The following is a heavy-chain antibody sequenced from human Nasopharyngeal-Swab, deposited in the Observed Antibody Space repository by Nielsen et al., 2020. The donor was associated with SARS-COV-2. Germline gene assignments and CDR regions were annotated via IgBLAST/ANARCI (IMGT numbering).Heavy chain of an antibody. J-gene: IGHJ2*01. CDR3: ARGSDWYFDL. Sequence: ASVKVSCKASGYTFTNYTMHWVRQAPGQRLEWMGWINAGNGNTKYSQKLQGRVTITRDTSASTAYMELSSLRSEDTAVYYCARGSDWYFDLWGRGTLVTVSS. CDR2: INAGNGNT. V-gene: IGHV1-3*01. CDR1: GYTFTNYT.